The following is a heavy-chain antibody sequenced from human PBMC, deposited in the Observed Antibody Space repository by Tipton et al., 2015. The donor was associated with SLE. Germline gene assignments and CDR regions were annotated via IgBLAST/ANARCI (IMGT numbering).Heavy chain of an antibody. Sequence: TLSLTCTVSGGSISSHYWSWIRQPPGKGLEWIGYIYYSGSTNYNPSLKSRVTISVDTSKNQFSLKLSSVTAADTAVYYCASRGAAAGPGWYFDLWGRGTLVTVSS. V-gene: IGHV4-59*07. CDR2: IYYSGST. CDR3: ASRGAAAGPGWYFDL. J-gene: IGHJ2*01. CDR1: GGSISSHY. D-gene: IGHD6-13*01.